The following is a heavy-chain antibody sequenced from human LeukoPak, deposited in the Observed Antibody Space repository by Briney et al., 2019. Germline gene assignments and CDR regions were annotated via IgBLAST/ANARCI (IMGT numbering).Heavy chain of an antibody. V-gene: IGHV3-21*01. CDR1: GFTFSSYS. D-gene: IGHD2-2*01. CDR2: ISSSSSYI. J-gene: IGHJ4*02. Sequence: GGSLRLSCAASGFTFSSYSMNWVRQAPGKGLEWVSSISSSSSYIYYADSVKGRFTISRDNAKNSLYLQMNSLRAEETAVYYCAKGASDIVVVTSIYYFDYWGQGTLVTVSS. CDR3: AKGASDIVVVTSIYYFDY.